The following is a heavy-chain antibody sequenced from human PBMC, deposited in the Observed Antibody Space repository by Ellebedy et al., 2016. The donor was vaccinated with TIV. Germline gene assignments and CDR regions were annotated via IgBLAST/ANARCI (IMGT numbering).Heavy chain of an antibody. J-gene: IGHJ4*02. CDR3: ARGEQQLVTYYFDY. D-gene: IGHD6-13*01. CDR2: IWYDGSNK. CDR1: GFTFSSYG. V-gene: IGHV3-30*19. Sequence: GESLKISCAASGFTFSSYGMHWVRQAPGKGLEWVAVIWYDGSNKYYADSVKGRFTISRDNSKNTLYLQMNSLRAEDTAVYYCARGEQQLVTYYFDYWGQGTLVTVSS.